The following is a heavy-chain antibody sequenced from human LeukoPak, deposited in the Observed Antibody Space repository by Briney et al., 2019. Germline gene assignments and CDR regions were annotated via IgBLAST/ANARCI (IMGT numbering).Heavy chain of an antibody. D-gene: IGHD3/OR15-3a*01. Sequence: GGSLRLSCAVSGFRVSDYYMSWVHQAPGKGLEWVGLIRDSGEAFYADFVRGRFAISRDESENTLYLQMNSLRVEDTAVYFCARDRAALQDWVEFDPWGQGTPVIVSS. V-gene: IGHV3-66*03. J-gene: IGHJ5*02. CDR1: GFRVSDYY. CDR3: ARDRAALQDWVEFDP. CDR2: IRDSGEA.